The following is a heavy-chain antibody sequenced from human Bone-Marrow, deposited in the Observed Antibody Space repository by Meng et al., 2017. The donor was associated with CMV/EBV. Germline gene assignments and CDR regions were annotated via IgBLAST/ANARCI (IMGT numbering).Heavy chain of an antibody. CDR1: GESLSGYF. Sequence: QVQLQQWGAGLLKPSETLSLTCAVYGESLSGYFWSWIRQSPGKGLEWIGEINHSGRTNYNPSLKSRVIISVDTSKNQFSLKLSSVTAADTAVYYCARIWPDRWGQGTLVTVSS. CDR2: INHSGRT. V-gene: IGHV4-34*01. J-gene: IGHJ4*02. CDR3: ARIWPDR. D-gene: IGHD1-14*01.